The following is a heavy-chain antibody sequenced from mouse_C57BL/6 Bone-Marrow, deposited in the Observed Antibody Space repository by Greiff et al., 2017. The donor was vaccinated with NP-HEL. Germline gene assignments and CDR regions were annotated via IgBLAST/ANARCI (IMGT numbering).Heavy chain of an antibody. CDR2: IRNKANGYTT. J-gene: IGHJ2*01. Sequence: EVNVVESGGGLVQPGGSLSLSCAASGFTFTDYYMSWVRQPPGKALEWLGFIRNKANGYTTEYSASVKGRFTISRENSQSILYLQMNALIAEDSSTYYFARSPITTVVPYYFDYWGQGTTLTVSS. CDR1: GFTFTDYY. V-gene: IGHV7-3*01. D-gene: IGHD1-1*01. CDR3: ARSPITTVVPYYFDY.